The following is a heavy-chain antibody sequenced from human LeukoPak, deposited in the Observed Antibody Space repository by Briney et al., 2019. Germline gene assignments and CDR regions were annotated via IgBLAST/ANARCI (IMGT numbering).Heavy chain of an antibody. CDR3: ARGNVLLWFGEPHYFDY. V-gene: IGHV4-34*01. D-gene: IGHD3-10*01. CDR2: INHSGST. CDR1: GGSFSGYY. Sequence: PSETLSLTCAVYGGSFSGYYWSWIRQPPGKGLEWIGEINHSGSTNYNPSPKSRVTISVDTSKNQFSLKLSSVTAADTAVYYCARGNVLLWFGEPHYFDYWGQGTLVTVSS. J-gene: IGHJ4*02.